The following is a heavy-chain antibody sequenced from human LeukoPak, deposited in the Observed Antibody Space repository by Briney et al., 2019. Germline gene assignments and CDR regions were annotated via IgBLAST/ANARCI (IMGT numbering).Heavy chain of an antibody. CDR1: GFTFSSYA. D-gene: IGHD2-2*01. Sequence: PGGSLRPSCAASGFTFSSYAKSWVRQAQGGWPELVLALTGAGGTTYYADAVKGQFSISRDNAKNTLFLQMESLRAEDTAVYYCARPPGDCNSTSCYVYYYYYMGVWGKGTTVTVSS. V-gene: IGHV3-23*01. CDR3: ARPPGDCNSTSCYVYYYYYMGV. J-gene: IGHJ6*03. CDR2: LTGAGGTT.